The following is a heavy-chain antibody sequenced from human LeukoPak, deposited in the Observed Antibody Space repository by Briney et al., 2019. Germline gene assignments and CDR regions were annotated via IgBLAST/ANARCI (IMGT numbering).Heavy chain of an antibody. D-gene: IGHD5-12*01. CDR3: VSDGGVSGYDLLDY. CDR2: INQDGSEE. CDR1: GFTFSHYW. J-gene: IGHJ4*02. Sequence: PGGSLRLSCAASGFTFSHYWMTWVRQAPGKGLEWVAQINQDGSEEYYMDSVKARFTISRDNAKNSVFLQMNSLRAEDTAVYYCVSDGGVSGYDLLDYWGQGTLVTVSS. V-gene: IGHV3-7*01.